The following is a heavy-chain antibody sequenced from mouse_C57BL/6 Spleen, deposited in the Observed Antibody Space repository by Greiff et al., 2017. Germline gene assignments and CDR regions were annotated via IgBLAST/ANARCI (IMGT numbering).Heavy chain of an antibody. CDR2: ISYSGST. J-gene: IGHJ2*01. D-gene: IGHD1-1*02. Sequence: EVKLMESGPGLVKPSQSLSLTCTVTGYSITSGYDWHWIRHFPGNKLEWMGYISYSGSTNYNPSLKSRISITHDTSKNHFFLKLNSVTTEDTATYYCARGPRGWDYFDYWGQGTTLTVSS. V-gene: IGHV3-1*01. CDR3: ARGPRGWDYFDY. CDR1: GYSITSGYD.